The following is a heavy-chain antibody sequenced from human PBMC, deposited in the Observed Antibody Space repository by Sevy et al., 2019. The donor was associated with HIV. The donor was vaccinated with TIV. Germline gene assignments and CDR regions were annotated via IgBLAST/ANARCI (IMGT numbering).Heavy chain of an antibody. CDR2: IQYDGRNT. Sequence: GGSLRLSCTTSGFTFSYSGMHWVRQAPGKGLEWVTFIQYDGRNTHYADSVKGRFTISRDNSKNTLYLQMNSLRGDDTAVYYCAKNRAAVASGGFDYWGQGALVTVSS. CDR1: GFTFSYSG. CDR3: AKNRAAVASGGFDY. J-gene: IGHJ4*02. D-gene: IGHD6-19*01. V-gene: IGHV3-30*02.